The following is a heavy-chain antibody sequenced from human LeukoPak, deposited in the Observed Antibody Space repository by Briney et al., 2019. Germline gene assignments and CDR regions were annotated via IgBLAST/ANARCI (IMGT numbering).Heavy chain of an antibody. CDR3: ARGITYYYGSGGYYNPYYYHMDV. CDR1: GGSISSYY. J-gene: IGHJ6*02. CDR2: IYYMRKV. D-gene: IGHD3-10*01. V-gene: IGHV4-59*01. Sequence: SEGLSLTCTVSGGSISSYYWSWIRQPPGKGLEWIGYIYYMRKVNYNLSLKSRATFSVDTSKNQFSLKLSSVNAANTAVYYCARGITYYYGSGGYYNPYYYHMDVWGQGTTVTVS.